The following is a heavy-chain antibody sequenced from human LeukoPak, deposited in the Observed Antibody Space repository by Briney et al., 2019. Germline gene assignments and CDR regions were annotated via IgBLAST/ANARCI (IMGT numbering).Heavy chain of an antibody. D-gene: IGHD3-16*02. CDR1: GFTFSSYA. CDR2: ISYDGSNK. CDR3: TRDLDWRYDYVWGSYRSNSFDY. J-gene: IGHJ4*02. V-gene: IGHV3-30*04. Sequence: GGSLRLSCAASGFTFSSYAMHWVRQAPGKGLEWVAVISYDGSNKYYADSVKGRFTISRDNSKNTLYLQMNSLRAEDTAVYYCTRDLDWRYDYVWGSYRSNSFDYWGQGTLVTVSS.